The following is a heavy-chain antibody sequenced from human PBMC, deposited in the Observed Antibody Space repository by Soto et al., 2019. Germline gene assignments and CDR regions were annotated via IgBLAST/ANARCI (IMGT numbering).Heavy chain of an antibody. D-gene: IGHD1-1*01. J-gene: IGHJ3*02. CDR2: IYYSGST. CDR1: GGSISSGGDY. Sequence: LSLTCTVSGGSISSGGDYWSWIRQYPGQGLEWIGYIYYSGSTYYNPSLKSRVTISVDTSKNQFSLKLTSVTAADTAVYYCARCLGTHAFDIWGQGTMVTVSS. CDR3: ARCLGTHAFDI. V-gene: IGHV4-31*03.